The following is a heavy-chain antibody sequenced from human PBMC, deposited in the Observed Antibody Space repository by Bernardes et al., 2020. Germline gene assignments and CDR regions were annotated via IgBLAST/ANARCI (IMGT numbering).Heavy chain of an antibody. Sequence: SETLSLTCAVYGGSFSGYYWSWIRQPPGKGLEWIGEINHSGSTNYNPSLKSRVTISLDTSTNQFSLKLSSVTAADTAVYYCARGRVAARPAYFQHWGQGTLVTGSS. D-gene: IGHD6-6*01. V-gene: IGHV4-34*01. CDR2: INHSGST. CDR3: ARGRVAARPAYFQH. CDR1: GGSFSGYY. J-gene: IGHJ1*01.